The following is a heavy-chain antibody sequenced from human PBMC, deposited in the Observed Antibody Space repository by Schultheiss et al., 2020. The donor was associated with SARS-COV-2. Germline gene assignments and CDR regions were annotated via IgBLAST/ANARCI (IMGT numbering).Heavy chain of an antibody. CDR3: ARDRDNWNDVRPTAPDY. Sequence: GGSLRLSCAASGFTFSTYAMSWVRQGPGKGLEWVSAISGSGGSTYYADSVKGRFTISRDNSKNTLYLQMNSLRAEDTAVYYCARDRDNWNDVRPTAPDYWGQGTLVTVSS. D-gene: IGHD1-1*01. V-gene: IGHV3-23*01. CDR1: GFTFSTYA. J-gene: IGHJ4*02. CDR2: ISGSGGST.